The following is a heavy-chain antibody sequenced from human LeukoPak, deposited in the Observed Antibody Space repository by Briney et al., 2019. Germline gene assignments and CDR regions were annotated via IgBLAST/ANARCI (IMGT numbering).Heavy chain of an antibody. J-gene: IGHJ4*02. CDR3: ARVQYCSSTSCEGVEDY. CDR1: GYTFTSYG. V-gene: IGHV1-18*01. Sequence: VKVSCKASGYTFTSYGISWVRQAPGQGLEWMGWISAYNGNTNYAQKLQGRVTMTTDTSTSTAYMELRSLRSDDTAVYYCARVQYCSSTSCEGVEDYWGQGTLVTVSS. D-gene: IGHD2-2*01. CDR2: ISAYNGNT.